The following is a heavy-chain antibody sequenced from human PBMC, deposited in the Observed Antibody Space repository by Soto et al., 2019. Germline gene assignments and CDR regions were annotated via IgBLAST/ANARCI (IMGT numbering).Heavy chain of an antibody. CDR1: GGSFSGYY. CDR2: INHSGST. V-gene: IGHV4-34*01. CDR3: ARGSSGWRGAFDI. D-gene: IGHD6-19*01. Sequence: SETLSLTCAVYGGSFSGYYWSWIRQPPGKGLEWIGEINHSGSTNYNPSLKSRVTISVDTSKNQFSLKLSSVTAADTAVYYCARGSSGWRGAFDIWGQGTMVTVSS. J-gene: IGHJ3*02.